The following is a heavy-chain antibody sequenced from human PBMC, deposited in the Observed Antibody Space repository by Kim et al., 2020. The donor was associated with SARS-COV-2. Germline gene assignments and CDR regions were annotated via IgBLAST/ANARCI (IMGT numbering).Heavy chain of an antibody. CDR2: ITGDGGIT. CDR3: AKLGYNGARNMSKCIDY. J-gene: IGHJ4*03. Sequence: GGSLRLSCAASGFTFSNFAMSWVRQAPGKGLEWVSVITGDGGITLYADSVKDRFTISRDNSKNTLYLQMNGLSADDTAVYYCAKLGYNGARNMSKCIDYWGQGTRVTVSS. CDR1: GFTFSNFA. V-gene: IGHV3-23*01. D-gene: IGHD2-8*01.